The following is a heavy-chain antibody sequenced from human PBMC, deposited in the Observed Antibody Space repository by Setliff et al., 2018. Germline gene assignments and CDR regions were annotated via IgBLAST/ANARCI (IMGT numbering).Heavy chain of an antibody. CDR2: IYHNGNT. CDR3: ARERTIFGILVISGWFDP. D-gene: IGHD3-3*01. CDR1: GGSISPYF. V-gene: IGHV4-59*12. J-gene: IGHJ5*02. Sequence: SETLSLTCTVSGGSISPYFWSWIRQPPGKGLEWIGYIYHNGNTNFNPSLKTRVTMSVDTSKNQFALNLTSVTAADTAMYYCARERTIFGILVISGWFDPWGQGTVVTVSS.